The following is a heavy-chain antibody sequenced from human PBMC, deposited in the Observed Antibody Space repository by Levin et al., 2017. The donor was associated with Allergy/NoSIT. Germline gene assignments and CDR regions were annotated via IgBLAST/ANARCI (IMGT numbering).Heavy chain of an antibody. V-gene: IGHV3-23*01. J-gene: IGHJ6*02. Sequence: GGSLRLSCAASGFTFSSYAMSWVRQAPGKGLEWVSAISGSGGSTYYADSVKGRFTISRDNSKNTLYLQMNSLRAEDTAVYYCANNAPPSLRFLEWLRSLDGMDDWGQGTTVTVSS. CDR1: GFTFSSYA. CDR3: ANNAPPSLRFLEWLRSLDGMDD. CDR2: ISGSGGST. D-gene: IGHD3-3*01.